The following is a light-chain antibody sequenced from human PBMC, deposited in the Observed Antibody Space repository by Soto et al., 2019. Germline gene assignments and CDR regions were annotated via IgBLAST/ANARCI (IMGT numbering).Light chain of an antibody. J-gene: IGKJ1*01. Sequence: IQMTQYPSSLSASVGDRVTITCRASQSIGNYLNWYQQKPGKAPKVLIYAASSLQSGVPSRFSGSGSGTDFTLTISRLEPEDFAVYYCQQYGSSGTFGQGTKVDIK. CDR2: AAS. CDR1: QSIGNY. V-gene: IGKV1-39*01. CDR3: QQYGSSGT.